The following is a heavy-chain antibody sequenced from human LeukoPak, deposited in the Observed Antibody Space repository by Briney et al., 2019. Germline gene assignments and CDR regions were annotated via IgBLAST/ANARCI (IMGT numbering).Heavy chain of an antibody. CDR3: ARVGATESDY. CDR1: GGSFSGYY. Sequence: SETLSLTCAVYGGSFSGYYWSWIRQPPGKGLEWIGEINHSGSTNYNPSLESRVTISVDTSKNQFSLKLSSVTAADTAVYYCARVGATESDYWGQGTLVTVSS. D-gene: IGHD1-26*01. CDR2: INHSGST. J-gene: IGHJ4*02. V-gene: IGHV4-34*01.